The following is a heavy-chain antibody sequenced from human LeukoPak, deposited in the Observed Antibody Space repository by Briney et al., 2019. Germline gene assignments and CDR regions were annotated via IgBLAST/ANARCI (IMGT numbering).Heavy chain of an antibody. CDR1: GYSFTGYD. V-gene: IGHV1-2*02. CDR3: AREGSGYPY. J-gene: IGHJ4*02. CDR2: INPNSGGT. Sequence: ASVKVSCKASGYSFTGYDKHWVRQAPGQGLEWMGWINPNSGGTNYAQKFQGRVTMTRDTSISTAYMEVSRLTSDDTAVFYCAREGSGYPYWGQGTLVTVSS. D-gene: IGHD5-12*01.